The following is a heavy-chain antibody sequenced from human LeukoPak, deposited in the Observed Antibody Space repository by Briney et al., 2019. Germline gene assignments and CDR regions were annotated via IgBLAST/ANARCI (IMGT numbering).Heavy chain of an antibody. CDR2: INHSGST. CDR1: GGSFSGYY. J-gene: IGHJ6*03. D-gene: IGHD4-17*01. CDR3: ARRYGDYFFYYYYMDV. Sequence: SETLSLTCAVYGGSFSGYYWSWIRQPPGEGLEWIGEINHSGSTNYNPSLKSRVTISVDTSKNQFSLKLSSVTAADTAVYYCARRYGDYFFYYYYMDVWGKGTTVTVSS. V-gene: IGHV4-34*01.